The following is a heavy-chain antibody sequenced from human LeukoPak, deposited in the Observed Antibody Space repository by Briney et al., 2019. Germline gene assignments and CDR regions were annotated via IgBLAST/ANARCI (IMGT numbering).Heavy chain of an antibody. D-gene: IGHD4-17*01. Sequence: SQTLSLTCTVSGGSISSGDYYWCWIRQPPGKGLEWIGYIYYSGSTYYNPSLKSRVTISVDTSKNQFSLKLSSVTAADTAVYYCARVVLIRESDDYGDYGDFDYWGQGTLVTVSS. CDR1: GGSISSGDYY. J-gene: IGHJ4*02. V-gene: IGHV4-30-4*08. CDR2: IYYSGST. CDR3: ARVVLIRESDDYGDYGDFDY.